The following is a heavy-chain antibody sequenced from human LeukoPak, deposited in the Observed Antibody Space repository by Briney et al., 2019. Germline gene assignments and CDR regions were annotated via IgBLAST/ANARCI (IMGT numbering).Heavy chain of an antibody. CDR3: ARESSGVRGENWFDP. Sequence: SETLSLTCAVSGGSISSAGYSWSWIRQPPGKGLEWIGYIYHSGSTYYNPSLRSRVTISVDRSKNQFSLKLSSVTAADTAVYYCARESSGVRGENWFDPWGQGTLVTVSS. J-gene: IGHJ5*02. V-gene: IGHV4-30-2*01. D-gene: IGHD3-10*01. CDR2: IYHSGST. CDR1: GGSISSAGYS.